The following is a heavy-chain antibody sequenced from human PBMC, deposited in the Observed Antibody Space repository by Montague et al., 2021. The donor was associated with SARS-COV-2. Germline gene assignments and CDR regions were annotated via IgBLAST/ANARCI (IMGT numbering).Heavy chain of an antibody. J-gene: IGHJ2*01. CDR1: GGSISGDNYY. V-gene: IGHV4-31*03. CDR2: IDYTGST. CDR3: ARNRGWGSRGAGYIDL. Sequence: TLSLTCTVSGGSISGDNYYWTWIRQHPGKGLEWIAYIDYTGSTYYNPSLQSRLRTSLDTSKNQFSLTLTSVTAADTAIYYCARNRGWGSRGAGYIDLWGRGTLVTVSS. D-gene: IGHD7-27*01.